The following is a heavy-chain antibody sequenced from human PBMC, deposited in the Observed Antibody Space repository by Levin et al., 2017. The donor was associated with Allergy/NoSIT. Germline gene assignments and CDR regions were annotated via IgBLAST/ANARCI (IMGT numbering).Heavy chain of an antibody. CDR2: ISYDGSNK. V-gene: IGHV3-30*18. CDR3: AKGSSTSSFGYFDL. D-gene: IGHD2-2*01. CDR1: GFTFSSYG. Sequence: PGGSLRLSCAASGFTFSSYGMHWVRQAPGKGLEWVAVISYDGSNKYYADSVKGRFTISRDNSKNTLYLQMNSLRAEDTAVYYCAKGSSTSSFGYFDLWGRGTLVTVSS. J-gene: IGHJ2*01.